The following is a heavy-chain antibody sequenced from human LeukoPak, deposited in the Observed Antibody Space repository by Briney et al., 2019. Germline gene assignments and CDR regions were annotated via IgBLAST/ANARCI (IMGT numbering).Heavy chain of an antibody. CDR2: ISSSGGST. CDR3: VKTGHYSSGWYDY. CDR1: GFTFSSYA. D-gene: IGHD6-19*01. Sequence: GGSLRLSCSASGFTFSSYAMHWVRQAPGKGPEYVSAISSSGGSTYYADSVKGRFTISRDNSKNTLYLQMSSLRAEDTAVYYCVKTGHYSSGWYDYWGQGTLVTVSS. J-gene: IGHJ4*02. V-gene: IGHV3-64D*06.